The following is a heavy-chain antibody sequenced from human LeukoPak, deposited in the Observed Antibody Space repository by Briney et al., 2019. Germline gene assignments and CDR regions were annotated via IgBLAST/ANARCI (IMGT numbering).Heavy chain of an antibody. V-gene: IGHV4-59*08. CDR2: MHYSGIT. J-gene: IGHJ3*02. D-gene: IGHD4-17*01. Sequence: PSETLSLTCTVSGGSIGSSYWSWIRQPPGKGLEWIGYMHYSGITNYNPSLKSRVTISVDTSKNQFSLKLSSVTAADTAVYYCARPTDYGDAFDIWGQGTIVTVSS. CDR1: GGSIGSSY. CDR3: ARPTDYGDAFDI.